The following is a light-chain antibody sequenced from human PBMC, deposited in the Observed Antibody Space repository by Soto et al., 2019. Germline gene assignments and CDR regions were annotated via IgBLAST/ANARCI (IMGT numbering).Light chain of an antibody. CDR3: QQYGTSPWT. CDR1: QSVTGNY. Sequence: EIVLTQSPGTVSLSPGERATLSCRASQSVTGNYVAWYQQKPGQAPRLLIYGAFSRPTGIPDRFSGSGSGTDFTLTISRLEPEDFAVYHCQQYGTSPWTFGQGTKVEVK. J-gene: IGKJ1*01. V-gene: IGKV3-20*01. CDR2: GAF.